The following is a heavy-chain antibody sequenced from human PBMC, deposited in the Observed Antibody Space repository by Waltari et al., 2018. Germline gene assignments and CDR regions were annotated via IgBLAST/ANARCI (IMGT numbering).Heavy chain of an antibody. CDR1: GGTFKTYS. Sequence: QVQLVQSGAEVKKPGSSVKVSFKVSGGTFKTYSITWVRQAPGQGLEWMEGSIPRFGRADYAQNLQGRVTISADESTTTAYMELSSLRSEDTAVYYCARRGYKKEDLYYYGLDVWGQGTTVIVSS. D-gene: IGHD5-18*01. J-gene: IGHJ6*02. CDR2: SIPRFGRA. CDR3: ARRGYKKEDLYYYGLDV. V-gene: IGHV1-69*13.